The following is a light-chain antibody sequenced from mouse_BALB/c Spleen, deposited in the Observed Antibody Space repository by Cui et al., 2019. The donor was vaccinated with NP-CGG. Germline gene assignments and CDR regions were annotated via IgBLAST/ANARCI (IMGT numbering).Light chain of an antibody. CDR1: TGAVTTSNY. J-gene: IGLJ1*01. CDR3: ALWYSNHWV. V-gene: IGLV1*01. CDR2: GTN. Sequence: QAVATQDSALTTSPGETVTLTCRPSTGAVTTSNYANWVQEKPDHLFTGLIGGTNNRVPGVPARFSGSLIGDKAALTITGAQTEDEAIYFCALWYSNHWVFGGGTKLTVL.